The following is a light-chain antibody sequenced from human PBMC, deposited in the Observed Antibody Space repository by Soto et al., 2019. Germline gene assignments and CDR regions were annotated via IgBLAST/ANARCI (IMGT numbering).Light chain of an antibody. Sequence: DIVMTQSPDSLAVSLGERATINCKFSQSVLYTSNNKNYLTWYQHKAGQPPKLLMYWASTRESGVPDRFSGSGSGTDFTLTISSLQAEDVAVYYCQQYHSIPYTFGQGTKLEIK. V-gene: IGKV4-1*01. CDR2: WAS. CDR1: QSVLYTSNNKNY. CDR3: QQYHSIPYT. J-gene: IGKJ2*01.